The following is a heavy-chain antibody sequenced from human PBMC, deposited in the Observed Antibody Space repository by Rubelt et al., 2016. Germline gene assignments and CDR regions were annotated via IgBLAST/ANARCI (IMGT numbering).Heavy chain of an antibody. J-gene: IGHJ4*02. V-gene: IGHV1-69*06. D-gene: IGHD3-16*01. CDR1: GGTFSSYA. CDR3: RGIWGSYIDY. CDR2: INAGNGNT. Sequence: QVQLVQSGAEVKKPGSSVKVSCKASGGTFSSYAISWVRQAPGQGLEWMGGINAGNGNTKYSQKFQGRVTITRDTSASTAYMELSSLRSEDTAVYYCRGIWGSYIDYWGQGTLVTVSS.